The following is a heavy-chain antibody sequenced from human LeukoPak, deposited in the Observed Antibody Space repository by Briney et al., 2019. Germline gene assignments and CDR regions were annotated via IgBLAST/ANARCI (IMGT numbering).Heavy chain of an antibody. CDR1: GFTFTSYA. D-gene: IGHD5-24*01. J-gene: IGHJ4*02. Sequence: PGESLRLSCSASGFTFTSYAMNWVRQAPGKGLEWVSGIRGSGGSTYYADSVKGRFTISRDISKNTLYLQMDTLRADDTAIYYCAASRRDSYNSYFDYWGQGTLVTVSS. V-gene: IGHV3-23*01. CDR3: AASRRDSYNSYFDY. CDR2: IRGSGGST.